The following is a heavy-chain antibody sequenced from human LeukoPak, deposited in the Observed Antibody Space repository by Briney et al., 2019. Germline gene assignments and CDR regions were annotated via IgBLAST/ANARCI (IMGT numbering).Heavy chain of an antibody. CDR1: GFTFRTYA. Sequence: GESLRLSCAASGFTFRTYAMNWVRQAPGKGLEWVAVISYDGSNKYYADSVKGRFTISRDNSKNTLYLQMNSLRAEDTAVYYCAKVFRMGVSDGDHFDYWGQGTLVTVSS. J-gene: IGHJ4*02. CDR2: ISYDGSNK. V-gene: IGHV3-30*18. CDR3: AKVFRMGVSDGDHFDY. D-gene: IGHD4-17*01.